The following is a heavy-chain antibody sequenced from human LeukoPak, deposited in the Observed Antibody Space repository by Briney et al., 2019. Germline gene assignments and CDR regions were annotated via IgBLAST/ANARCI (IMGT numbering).Heavy chain of an antibody. V-gene: IGHV4-4*07. J-gene: IGHJ4*02. CDR2: IYTSGST. CDR3: ARDTYYYDSSGYSNPTFDY. D-gene: IGHD3-22*01. Sequence: SETLSLTCTVSGGSISSYYWSWIRQPAGKGLEWIGRIYTSGSTNYNPSLKSRVTMSIDTSKNQFSLKLSSVTAADTAVYYCARDTYYYDSSGYSNPTFDYWGQGTLVTVSS. CDR1: GGSISSYY.